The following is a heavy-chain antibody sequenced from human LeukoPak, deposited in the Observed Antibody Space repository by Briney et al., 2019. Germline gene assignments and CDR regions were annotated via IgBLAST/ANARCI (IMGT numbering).Heavy chain of an antibody. CDR2: MYTSGST. D-gene: IGHD3-10*01. V-gene: IGHV4-4*07. CDR1: DGSISSYY. CDR3: ARDRAYSDYKGTTYYFDY. J-gene: IGHJ4*02. Sequence: SETLSLTCTVSDGSISSYYWSWIRQPAGKGLEWIGRMYTSGSTNYNPSLKSRVTMSVDTSKNQCSLKLSSVTAADTAVYYCARDRAYSDYKGTTYYFDYWGQGTLVTVSS.